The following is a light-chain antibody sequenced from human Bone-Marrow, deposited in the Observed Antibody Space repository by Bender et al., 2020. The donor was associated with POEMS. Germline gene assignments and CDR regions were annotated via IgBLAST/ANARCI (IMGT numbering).Light chain of an antibody. J-gene: IGLJ1*01. Sequence: QSALTQPPSASGSPGQSVTISCSGTSSDVGGSNFVSWYQQHPGKVPKVVIYEVSKRPSGVPDRFSGSKSGNTASLTVSGLQAEDEADYYCSSYASSDNYVFGTGTKVTVL. CDR1: SSDVGGSNF. V-gene: IGLV2-8*01. CDR3: SSYASSDNYV. CDR2: EVS.